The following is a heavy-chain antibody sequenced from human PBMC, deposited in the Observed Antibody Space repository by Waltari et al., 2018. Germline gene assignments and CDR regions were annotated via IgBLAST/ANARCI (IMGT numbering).Heavy chain of an antibody. D-gene: IGHD1-26*01. CDR1: GDSINSSHYY. CDR2: IYSSGST. J-gene: IGHJ5*02. V-gene: IGHV4-39*01. CDR3: ARLTVVGATRWFEP. Sequence: QLHLQESGPGLVKPSETLSLTCSVSGDSINSSHYYWAWIRQPPGKGLESIGSIYSSGSTYHNPSLKSRVTISVDTSKNEFYLKLKSVTAADTATYYCARLTVVGATRWFEPWGQGTQVTVSS.